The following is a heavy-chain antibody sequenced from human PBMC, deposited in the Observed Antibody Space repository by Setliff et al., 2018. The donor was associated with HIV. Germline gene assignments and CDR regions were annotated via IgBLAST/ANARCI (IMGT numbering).Heavy chain of an antibody. J-gene: IGHJ5*02. V-gene: IGHV4-61*02. CDR3: AREGSHSHSWYNWFGP. CDR2: TSTGGHT. CDR1: GASISSGNYF. Sequence: PSETLSLTCTVSGASISSGNYFWTWIRQPAGQRLEWIGRTSTGGHTDYNPSLKSRLSISADTSRNHFSLQLTSVAATDTAIYYCAREGSHSHSWYNWFGPWGPGTLVTVTS. D-gene: IGHD6-13*01.